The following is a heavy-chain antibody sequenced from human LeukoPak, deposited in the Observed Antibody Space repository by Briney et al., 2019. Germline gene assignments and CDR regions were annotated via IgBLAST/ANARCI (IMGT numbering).Heavy chain of an antibody. CDR3: ASRLRYFDSNFDY. D-gene: IGHD3-9*01. V-gene: IGHV4-31*03. Sequence: SETLSLTCTVSGGSISSGGYYWSWIRQHPGKGLEWIGYIYYSGSTYYNPSPKSRVTISVDTSKNQFSLKLSSVTAADTAVYYCASRLRYFDSNFDYWGQGTLVTVSS. CDR2: IYYSGST. CDR1: GGSISSGGYY. J-gene: IGHJ4*02.